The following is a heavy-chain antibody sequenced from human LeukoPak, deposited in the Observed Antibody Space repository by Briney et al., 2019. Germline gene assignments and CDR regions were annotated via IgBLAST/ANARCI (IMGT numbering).Heavy chain of an antibody. D-gene: IGHD6-19*01. CDR2: MNSDGSST. CDR1: GFTFSNYW. J-gene: IGHJ4*02. V-gene: IGHV3-74*01. Sequence: GGSLRLSCAASGFTFSNYWMHWVRHAPGKGLVWVSRMNSDGSSTTSADSVKGRFTISRDNSKNTLYLQMNSLRAEDTAVYYCARDVAGHDYWGQGTLVTVSS. CDR3: ARDVAGHDY.